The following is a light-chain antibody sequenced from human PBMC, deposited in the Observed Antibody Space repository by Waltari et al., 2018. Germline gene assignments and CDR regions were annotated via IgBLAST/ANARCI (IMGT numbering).Light chain of an antibody. Sequence: DIVMTQSPLSLPVTPGEPASISCRFSQSLLHVDGYNYLDWYLQKPGQSQQVLIYMGSNRAAGVPDRFSGSGSGTDFTLKISRVEAEDVGVYYCMQPLETPWTFGQGTKVEIK. J-gene: IGKJ1*01. CDR2: MGS. V-gene: IGKV2-28*01. CDR3: MQPLETPWT. CDR1: QSLLHVDGYNY.